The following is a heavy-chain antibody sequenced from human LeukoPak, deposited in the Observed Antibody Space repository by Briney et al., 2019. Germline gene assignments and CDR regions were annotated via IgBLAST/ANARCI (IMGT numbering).Heavy chain of an antibody. D-gene: IGHD3-9*01. V-gene: IGHV5-51*01. Sequence: GESLKISCKGSGYSFTSYWIGWVRQMPGKGLEWMGIIYPGDSDTRYSPSFQGQVTISADKSISTAYLQWSSLKASDTAMYYCARVDYDILTGNYYMDVWGKGITVTVSS. CDR2: IYPGDSDT. J-gene: IGHJ6*03. CDR3: ARVDYDILTGNYYMDV. CDR1: GYSFTSYW.